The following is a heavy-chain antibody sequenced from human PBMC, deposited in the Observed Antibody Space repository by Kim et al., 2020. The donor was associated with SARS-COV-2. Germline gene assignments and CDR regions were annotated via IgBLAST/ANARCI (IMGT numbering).Heavy chain of an antibody. CDR1: GFTFSSYA. CDR2: INGAGIRT. Sequence: GGSLRLSCAASGFTFSSYAMTWVRQGPGKGLEWISFINGAGIRTVYRDSVKGRFTISRDNSQNMVYLQMNSLRVEDTAVYYCVKEVNGFFPDFWGQGTLVTVSS. CDR3: VKEVNGFFPDF. D-gene: IGHD3-9*01. J-gene: IGHJ4*02. V-gene: IGHV3-23*03.